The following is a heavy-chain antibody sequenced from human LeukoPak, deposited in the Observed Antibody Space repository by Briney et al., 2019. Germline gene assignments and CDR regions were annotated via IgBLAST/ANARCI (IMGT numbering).Heavy chain of an antibody. CDR3: ASHDYSNYPYYYYMDV. CDR1: GFTVSSNY. Sequence: GGSLRLSCAASGFTVSSNYMSWVRQAPGKGLEWVSVNYSGGSTYYADSVKGRFTISRDNSKNTLYLQMNSLRAEDTAVYYCASHDYSNYPYYYYMDVWGKGTTVTVSS. CDR2: NYSGGST. D-gene: IGHD4-11*01. V-gene: IGHV3-53*01. J-gene: IGHJ6*03.